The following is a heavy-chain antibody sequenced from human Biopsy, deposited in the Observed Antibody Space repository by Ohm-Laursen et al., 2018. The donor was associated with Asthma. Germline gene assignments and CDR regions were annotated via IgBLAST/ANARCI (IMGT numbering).Heavy chain of an antibody. D-gene: IGHD6-6*01. V-gene: IGHV3-66*01. Sequence: SLRLSCTASGFAVSRDYMFWVRQAPGKGLEWVSTVKPSGRGADLPAPARGRFTISRDDSKNTVYLHMTSLRAEDTAVYYCARKIAARGGMGVWGQGTTVTVSS. J-gene: IGHJ6*02. CDR2: VKPSGRGA. CDR3: ARKIAARGGMGV. CDR1: GFAVSRDY.